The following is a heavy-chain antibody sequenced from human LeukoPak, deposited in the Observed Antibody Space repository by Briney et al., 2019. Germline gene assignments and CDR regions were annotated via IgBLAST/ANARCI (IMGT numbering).Heavy chain of an antibody. CDR1: GFSFNNYA. Sequence: PGGSLRLSCAASGFSFNNYAMGWVRQAPGKGLEWVSIIIASSGSTFYADSVKGRFTISRGNSKNTLYLQMNSLRAEDTAVYYCAKDRSVRSSPQIFDYWGQGTLVTVSS. D-gene: IGHD1-26*01. V-gene: IGHV3-23*01. CDR3: AKDRSVRSSPQIFDY. CDR2: IIASSGST. J-gene: IGHJ4*02.